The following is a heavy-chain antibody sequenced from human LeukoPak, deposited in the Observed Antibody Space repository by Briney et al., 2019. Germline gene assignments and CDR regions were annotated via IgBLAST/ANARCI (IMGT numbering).Heavy chain of an antibody. V-gene: IGHV3-11*04. Sequence: PGGSLRLSCVASGFTFSDYYMSWIRQAPGKGLEWVSYISSSGSTIYYADSVKGRFTISRDNAKNSLYLQMNSLRAEDTAVYYCARDFLAGDTRTLWYFDYWGQGTLVTVSS. CDR2: ISSSGSTI. D-gene: IGHD3-3*01. CDR1: GFTFSDYY. CDR3: ARDFLAGDTRTLWYFDY. J-gene: IGHJ4*02.